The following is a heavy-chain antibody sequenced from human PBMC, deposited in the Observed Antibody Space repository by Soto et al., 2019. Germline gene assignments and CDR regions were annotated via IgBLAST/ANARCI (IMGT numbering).Heavy chain of an antibody. CDR2: ISSSGGNI. CDR3: ARSQTTRGFDI. CDR1: GFTFSSYE. D-gene: IGHD1-1*01. Sequence: DVQLAESGGGLVQPGGSLRLSCAASGFTFSSYEMNWVRQAPGKGLEWVGYISSSGGNIYYADSVRGRFTISRDNAENSLHLQMNSLTAEDTAVYYCARSQTTRGFDIWGQGTMVIVSS. V-gene: IGHV3-48*03. J-gene: IGHJ3*02.